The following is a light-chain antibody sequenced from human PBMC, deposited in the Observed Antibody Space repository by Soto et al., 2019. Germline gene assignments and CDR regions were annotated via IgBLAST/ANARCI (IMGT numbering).Light chain of an antibody. Sequence: EIVLTQSPATLSLSPGERATLSCRASQSVSRYLAWYQQKPGQAPRLLIYDASNRATGIPARFSGSGSETDFTLTISSLDPEDFAVYYGQQRSLGLTFGPGTKVDLK. V-gene: IGKV3-11*01. CDR2: DAS. CDR1: QSVSRY. J-gene: IGKJ3*01. CDR3: QQRSLGLT.